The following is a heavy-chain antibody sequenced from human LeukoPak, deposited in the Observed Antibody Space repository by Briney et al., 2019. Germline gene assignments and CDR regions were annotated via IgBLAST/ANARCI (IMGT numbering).Heavy chain of an antibody. CDR1: GYTFTGYY. V-gene: IGHV1-2*02. Sequence: ASVKVSYKASGYTFTGYYMHWVRQAPGQGGEWMGWINPNSGGTNYAQKFQGRVTMTRDTSISTAYMELSRLRSDDTAVYYCARDRGYDSSGYYLGYYYYYMDVWGKGTTVTVSS. J-gene: IGHJ6*03. CDR3: ARDRGYDSSGYYLGYYYYYMDV. D-gene: IGHD3-22*01. CDR2: INPNSGGT.